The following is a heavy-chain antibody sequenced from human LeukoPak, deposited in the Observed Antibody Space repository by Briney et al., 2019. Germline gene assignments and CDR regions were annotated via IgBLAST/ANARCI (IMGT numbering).Heavy chain of an antibody. CDR2: INHSGST. Sequence: PSETLSLTCAVYGGSFSGYYWSWIRQPPGKGLEWIGGINHSGSTNYNPSLKSRVTISVDTSKNQFSLKLSSVTAADTAVYYCARVRQQYSNLPYASNAFDIWGQGTMVTVSS. D-gene: IGHD6-6*01. CDR1: GGSFSGYY. J-gene: IGHJ3*02. CDR3: ARVRQQYSNLPYASNAFDI. V-gene: IGHV4-34*01.